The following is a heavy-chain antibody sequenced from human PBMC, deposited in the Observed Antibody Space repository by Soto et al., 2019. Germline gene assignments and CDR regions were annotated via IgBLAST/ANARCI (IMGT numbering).Heavy chain of an antibody. CDR1: GFTFSNYA. J-gene: IGHJ4*02. Sequence: GGSLRLSCVASGFTFSNYAMHWVRQAPGKGLEWVAVISYDGTKKYYADSVKGRFTFSRDNFKNTLYLQLNSLRLDDTAVFYCARGKQHLASSFDYWGQGTLVTVSS. V-gene: IGHV3-30-3*01. CDR3: ARGKQHLASSFDY. D-gene: IGHD6-13*01. CDR2: ISYDGTKK.